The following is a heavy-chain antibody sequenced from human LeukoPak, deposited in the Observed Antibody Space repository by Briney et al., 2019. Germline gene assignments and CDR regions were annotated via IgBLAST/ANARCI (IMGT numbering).Heavy chain of an antibody. Sequence: GGSLRLSCAASGFTFSGCGMHWVRQAPGKGLEWVALIWYDGRDKYYADSVKGQFTISRDNSKNTLYLQMNSLRAEDTAVYYCAKDPYSYGSYFESWGQGTLVTVSS. CDR1: GFTFSGCG. J-gene: IGHJ4*02. CDR3: AKDPYSYGSYFES. D-gene: IGHD5-18*01. V-gene: IGHV3-30*02. CDR2: IWYDGRDK.